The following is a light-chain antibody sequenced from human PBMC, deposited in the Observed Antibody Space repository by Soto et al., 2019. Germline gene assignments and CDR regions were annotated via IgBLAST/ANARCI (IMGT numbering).Light chain of an antibody. CDR2: EAS. V-gene: IGKV3-11*01. CDR1: QSIGGF. CDR3: QQRSNWPPTRT. Sequence: EIVLTQPPATLSLSPGERATLFCRASQSIGGFLAWYQQRPGQAPRLLIYEASNRPTGIPARFSGSRYRTHFTLNISTLEPEALAVYYCQQRSNWPPTRTFGQGTKVDIK. J-gene: IGKJ1*01.